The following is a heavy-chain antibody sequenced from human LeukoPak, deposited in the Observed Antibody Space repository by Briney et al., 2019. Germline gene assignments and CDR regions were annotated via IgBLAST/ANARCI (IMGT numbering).Heavy chain of an antibody. J-gene: IGHJ4*02. CDR3: ARNLQQTFDY. Sequence: PGGSLRLSCAASGFTFTNYGMHWVRQAPGKGLEWVAIIWYDGSNQYYADSVKGRFTISRDNSKNTLYLQMDRLRAEDTAVYYCARNLQQTFDYRGQGTLVTVSS. V-gene: IGHV3-33*01. CDR1: GFTFTNYG. CDR2: IWYDGSNQ.